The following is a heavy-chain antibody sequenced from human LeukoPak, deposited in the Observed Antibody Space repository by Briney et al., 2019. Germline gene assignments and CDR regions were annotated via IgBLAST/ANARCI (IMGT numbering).Heavy chain of an antibody. CDR2: IRYDGFNK. D-gene: IGHD1-26*01. CDR1: GFTFSNYG. J-gene: IGHJ3*02. CDR3: AKKTIVGATVDAFDI. Sequence: PGGSLRLSCAASGFTFSNYGMHWVRQAPGKGLEWVASIRYDGFNKYYAASLKVRFTISSDNSKTRLYLQMNSLTAEYLAVYSCAKKTIVGATVDAFDIWGQGTMAIVSS. V-gene: IGHV3-30*02.